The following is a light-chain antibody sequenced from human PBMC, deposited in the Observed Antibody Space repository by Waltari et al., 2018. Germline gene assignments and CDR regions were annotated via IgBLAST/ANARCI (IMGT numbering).Light chain of an antibody. CDR2: GVN. J-gene: IGLJ2*01. Sequence: QSVLTQPPSVSGAPGQRVPITCTGSGSNIGAGYDVHWYQQLPGKAPKLLIYGVNTRPLGVPDRFSGSLSGTSAYLAIAGLQADDEADYYCQSYDPSLSVVFGGGTRLTVL. V-gene: IGLV1-40*01. CDR1: GSNIGAGYD. CDR3: QSYDPSLSVV.